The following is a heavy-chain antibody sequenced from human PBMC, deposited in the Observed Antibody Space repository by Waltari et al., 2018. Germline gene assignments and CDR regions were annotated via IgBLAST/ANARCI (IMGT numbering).Heavy chain of an antibody. J-gene: IGHJ4*02. CDR2: IYYRGST. CDR1: GGSISSSSYY. D-gene: IGHD6-19*01. Sequence: QLQLQESGPGLVKPSETLSLTCTVSGGSISSSSYYWGWIRQPPGKGLEWIGMIYYRGSTYYNPSLKSRVTISVDTSKNTLYLQMNSLRAEDTAVYYCAKDRSPDLGVSSGEAFDYWGQGTLVTVSS. CDR3: AKDRSPDLGVSSGEAFDY. V-gene: IGHV4-39*07.